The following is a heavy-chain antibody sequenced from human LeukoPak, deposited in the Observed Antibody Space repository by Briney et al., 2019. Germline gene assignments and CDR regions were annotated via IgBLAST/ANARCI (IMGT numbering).Heavy chain of an antibody. Sequence: PGGSLRLSCAASGFTFSSYAMSWVRQAPGKGLEWVSAISGSGGSTYYADSVKGRFTISRDNSKNALYLQMNSLRAEDTAVYYCGKEPDYGDYFDYWGQGTLVTVSS. CDR3: GKEPDYGDYFDY. D-gene: IGHD4-17*01. V-gene: IGHV3-23*01. CDR2: ISGSGGST. CDR1: GFTFSSYA. J-gene: IGHJ4*02.